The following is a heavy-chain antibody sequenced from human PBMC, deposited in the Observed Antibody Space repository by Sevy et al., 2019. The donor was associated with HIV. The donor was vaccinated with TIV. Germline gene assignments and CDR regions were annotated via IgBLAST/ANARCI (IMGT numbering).Heavy chain of an antibody. CDR3: ARAYCSGGRCYSLAY. J-gene: IGHJ4*02. V-gene: IGHV1-18*01. CDR2: VSARNGDT. D-gene: IGHD2-15*01. CDR1: GYTFNTYR. Sequence: ASVKVSCKASGYTFNTYRISWVRQAPGQGLELMGWVSARNGDTNYAQKFQGRVTMTTDTSTSTAYMDLRSLRSDDTAIYYCARAYCSGGRCYSLAYWGQGTLVTVSS.